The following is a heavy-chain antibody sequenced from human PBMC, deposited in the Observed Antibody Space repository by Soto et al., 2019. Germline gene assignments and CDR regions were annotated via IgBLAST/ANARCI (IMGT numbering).Heavy chain of an antibody. Sequence: GGSLSLTCAAYGFTFSGYCMHWVRQAPGKGLEWVEVISYDGSNKYYADSVQGRFTIARDISKDTLYLQMNSLGAEDADVYSCAKGLGIQLWFDYWGQGTLVTVSS. D-gene: IGHD5-18*01. CDR2: ISYDGSNK. J-gene: IGHJ5*01. CDR3: AKGLGIQLWFDY. V-gene: IGHV3-30*18. CDR1: GFTFSGYC.